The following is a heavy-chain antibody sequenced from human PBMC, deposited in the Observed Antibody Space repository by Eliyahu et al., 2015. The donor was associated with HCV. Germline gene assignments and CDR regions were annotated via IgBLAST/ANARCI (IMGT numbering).Heavy chain of an antibody. Sequence: EVQLVESGGGVVRXGGSLRLSCAASGFTFEDYGMXWVRQAPGKGLGWVSGINWNGGSTGYADSVKGRFTISRDNAKNSLYLQMNSLRAEDTALYHCARAYSSGWYSVGMDVWGQGTTVTVSS. V-gene: IGHV3-20*01. CDR3: ARAYSSGWYSVGMDV. CDR1: GFTFEDYG. CDR2: INWNGGST. J-gene: IGHJ6*02. D-gene: IGHD6-19*01.